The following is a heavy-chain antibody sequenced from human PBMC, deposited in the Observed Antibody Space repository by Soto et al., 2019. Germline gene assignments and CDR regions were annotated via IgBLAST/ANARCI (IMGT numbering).Heavy chain of an antibody. CDR1: GFSLSTSGVG. Sequence: QITLKESGPTLVKPTQTLTLTCTFSGFSLSTSGVGVGWIRQPPGKALDWLALIYWSDDKRYSPSLKSRLTITKDTSKNQVVLTLTNMDPVDTATYYCAHPTTVIGARYFDYWGQGTLVTVSS. CDR3: AHPTTVIGARYFDY. CDR2: IYWSDDK. V-gene: IGHV2-5*01. D-gene: IGHD4-17*01. J-gene: IGHJ4*02.